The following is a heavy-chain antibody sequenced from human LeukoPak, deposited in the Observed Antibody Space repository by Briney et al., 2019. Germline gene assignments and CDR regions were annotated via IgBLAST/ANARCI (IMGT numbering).Heavy chain of an antibody. D-gene: IGHD3-22*01. CDR1: GGSFSGYY. CDR2: INHSGST. CDR3: ARVSVLYDSSGYSYTSSYYYYGMDV. V-gene: IGHV4-34*01. J-gene: IGHJ6*02. Sequence: SETLSLTCAVYGGSFSGYYWSWIRQPPGKGLEWIGEINHSGSTNYNPSLKSRVTISVDTSKNQFSLKLSSVTAADTAVYYCARVSVLYDSSGYSYTSSYYYYGMDVWGQGTTVTVSS.